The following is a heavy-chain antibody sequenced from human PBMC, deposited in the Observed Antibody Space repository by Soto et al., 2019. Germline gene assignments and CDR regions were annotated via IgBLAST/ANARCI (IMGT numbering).Heavy chain of an antibody. CDR1: GFTFSSYA. CDR2: ISGGGGSI. J-gene: IGHJ6*02. V-gene: IGHV3-23*01. Sequence: GGSLRLSCAASGFTFSSYAMSWVRQAPGKGLEWVSAISGGGGSIYYADSVKGRFTISRDNSKNTLYLQVNSLRAEDTAVYYCAKDLGSSFLHYGMDVWGQGTTVTVSS. D-gene: IGHD1-26*01. CDR3: AKDLGSSFLHYGMDV.